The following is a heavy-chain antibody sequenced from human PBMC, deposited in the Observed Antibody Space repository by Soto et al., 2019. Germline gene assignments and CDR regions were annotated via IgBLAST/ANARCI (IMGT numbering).Heavy chain of an antibody. D-gene: IGHD6-6*01. CDR2: IGTAGDT. J-gene: IGHJ6*03. V-gene: IGHV3-13*01. Sequence: GSLRLSCAASGFTFSSYDMHWVRQATGKGLEWVSAIGTAGDTYYPGSVKGRFTISRENAKNSLYLQMNSLRAEDTAVYYCARSIAARLDGIYYYYYYMDVWGRGTTVTVSS. CDR1: GFTFSSYD. CDR3: ARSIAARLDGIYYYYYYMDV.